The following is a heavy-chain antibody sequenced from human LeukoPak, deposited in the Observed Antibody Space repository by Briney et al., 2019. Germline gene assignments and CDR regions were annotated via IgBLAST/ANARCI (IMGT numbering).Heavy chain of an antibody. CDR1: GGSISGTDYH. CDR3: AGRSYAMAY. CDR2: IHHSGTT. Sequence: KPSETLSLTCSVSGGSISGTDYHWSWIRQPPGKGLEWIGYIHHSGTTSYNPSLKSRITISVDPSMNQFSLKLTSMTAADTAVYYCAGRSYAMAYWGQGTLVTVSS. V-gene: IGHV4-30-4*01. D-gene: IGHD1-26*01. J-gene: IGHJ4*02.